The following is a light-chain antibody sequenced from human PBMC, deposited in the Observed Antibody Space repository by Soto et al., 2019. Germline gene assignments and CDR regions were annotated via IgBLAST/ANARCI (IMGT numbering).Light chain of an antibody. CDR2: DAS. V-gene: IGKV1-13*02. CDR1: QGISSA. Sequence: AIQLTQSPSSLSASVGDRVTITCRASQGISSALAWYQQKPGKAPKLLIYDASSLESGVPSRFSGSGSGTDFTLTISSLQPEDFAPYYCQQFNSYPFLTFGGGTKVEIK. CDR3: QQFNSYPFLT. J-gene: IGKJ4*01.